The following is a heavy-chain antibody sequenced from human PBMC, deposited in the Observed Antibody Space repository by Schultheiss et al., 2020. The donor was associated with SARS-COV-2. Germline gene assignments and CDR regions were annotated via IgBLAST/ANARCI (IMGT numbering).Heavy chain of an antibody. V-gene: IGHV4-61*01. Sequence: SETLSLTCTVSGGSVSSGSYYWSWIRQPPGKGLEWIGYIYYSGSTNYNPSLKSRVTISVDTSKNQFSLKLSTVTAADTAVYYCARVPNWGSRSADFDYWGQGTLVTVSS. CDR1: GGSVSSGSYY. CDR2: IYYSGST. J-gene: IGHJ4*02. CDR3: ARVPNWGSRSADFDY. D-gene: IGHD7-27*01.